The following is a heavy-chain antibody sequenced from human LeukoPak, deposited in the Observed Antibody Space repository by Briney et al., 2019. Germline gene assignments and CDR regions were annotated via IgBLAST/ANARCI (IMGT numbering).Heavy chain of an antibody. CDR3: AKDTAGLLWFGEPYFDY. V-gene: IGHV3-53*01. Sequence: GGSLRLSCAASGFAVSSNYMSWVRQAPGKGLEWVSVLYSGGRTYYADSVKGRFTISRDNSKNTLYLQMNTLRAEDTAVYYCAKDTAGLLWFGEPYFDYWGQGTLVTVSS. J-gene: IGHJ4*02. CDR2: LYSGGRT. D-gene: IGHD3-10*01. CDR1: GFAVSSNY.